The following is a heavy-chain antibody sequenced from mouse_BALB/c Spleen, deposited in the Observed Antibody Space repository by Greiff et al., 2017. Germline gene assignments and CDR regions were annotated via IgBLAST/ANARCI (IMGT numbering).Heavy chain of an antibody. Sequence: TNYNSALMSRLSISKDNSKSQVFLKMNSLQTDDTAMYYCARDQRSIITFDYWGQGTTLTVSS. V-gene: IGHV2-9*02. D-gene: IGHD1-1*01. J-gene: IGHJ2*01. CDR2: T. CDR3: ARDQRSIITFDY.